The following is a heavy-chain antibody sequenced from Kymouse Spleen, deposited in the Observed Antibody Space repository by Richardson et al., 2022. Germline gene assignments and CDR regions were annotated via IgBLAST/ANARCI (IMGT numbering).Heavy chain of an antibody. CDR1: GFTFSSYS. V-gene: IGHV3-48*02. CDR3: AREDSSSGYYYYGMDV. J-gene: IGHJ6*02. Sequence: EVQLVESGGGLVQPGGSLRLSCAASGFTFSSYSMNWVRQAPGKGLEWVSYISSSSSTIYYADSVKGRFTISRDNAKNSLYLQMNSLRDEDTAVYYCAREDSSSGYYYYGMDVWGQGTTVTVSS. D-gene: IGHD6-6*01. CDR2: ISSSSSTI.